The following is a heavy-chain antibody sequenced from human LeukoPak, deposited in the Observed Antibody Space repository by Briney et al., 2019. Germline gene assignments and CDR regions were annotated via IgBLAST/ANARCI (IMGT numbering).Heavy chain of an antibody. V-gene: IGHV3-23*01. CDR2: ISGSGGST. Sequence: PGGSLRLSCAASGFTFSSYAMSWVRQAPGKGLEWVSAISGSGGSTYYADSVKGRFTISRDNSKNTLYLQMNSLRAEDTAVYYCAKGGLGYCSGGSCNYYYYGMDVWGQGTTVTVSS. CDR3: AKGGLGYCSGGSCNYYYYGMDV. CDR1: GFTFSSYA. D-gene: IGHD2-15*01. J-gene: IGHJ6*02.